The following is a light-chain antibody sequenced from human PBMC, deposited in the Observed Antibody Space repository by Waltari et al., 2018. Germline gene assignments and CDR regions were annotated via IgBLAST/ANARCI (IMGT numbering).Light chain of an antibody. CDR2: WAS. CDR3: QQYYSTPPIT. V-gene: IGKV4-1*01. Sequence: DIVLTQSPDSLAVSLGERATINCKSSQSVLYSSTNKNYLAWYQQKPGQPPKLLIYWASTRDSGVPDRFSGSWSGADFTLTISSLQAEDVAVYYCQQYYSTPPITFGQGTRLEIK. CDR1: QSVLYSSTNKNY. J-gene: IGKJ5*01.